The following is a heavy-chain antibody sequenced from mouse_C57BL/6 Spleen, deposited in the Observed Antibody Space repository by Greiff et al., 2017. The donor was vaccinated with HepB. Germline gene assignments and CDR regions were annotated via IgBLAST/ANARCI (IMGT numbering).Heavy chain of an antibody. CDR3: TTLYSGSSSLGY. J-gene: IGHJ2*01. CDR2: IDPENGDT. V-gene: IGHV14-4*01. Sequence: EVKLMESGAELVRPGASVKLSCTASGFNITDDYMHWVKQRPEQGLEWIGWIDPENGDTEYAPKFQGKATITADTSSNTAYLQLSSLTSEDTAVYYCTTLYSGSSSLGYWGQGTTLTVSS. D-gene: IGHD1-1*01. CDR1: GFNITDDY.